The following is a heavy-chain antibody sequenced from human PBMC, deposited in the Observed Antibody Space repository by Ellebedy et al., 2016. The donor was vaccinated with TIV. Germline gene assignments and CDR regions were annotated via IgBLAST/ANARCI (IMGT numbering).Heavy chain of an antibody. CDR1: GGSISSGGYY. V-gene: IGHV4-31*03. Sequence: SETLSLXCTVSGGSISSGGYYWSWIRQHPGKGLEWVGYIYYSGSTYYNPSLKSRVTISVDTSKNQFSLKLSSVTAADTAVYYCASYSSGYQFDYWGQGTLVTVSS. J-gene: IGHJ4*02. D-gene: IGHD3-22*01. CDR2: IYYSGST. CDR3: ASYSSGYQFDY.